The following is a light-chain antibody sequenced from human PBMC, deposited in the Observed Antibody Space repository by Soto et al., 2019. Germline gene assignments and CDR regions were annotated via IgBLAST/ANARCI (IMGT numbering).Light chain of an antibody. CDR3: CSYAGTYTWV. Sequence: QSALTQPPSASGSPGQSVTISCTGTNTDVGGHNYVSWYQQHPGRAPKLMISAVSERPSGVPDRFSGSRSGNTASLTISGLQAEDEADYYCCSYAGTYTWVFGGGTKVTVL. J-gene: IGLJ3*02. CDR1: NTDVGGHNY. CDR2: AVS. V-gene: IGLV2-11*01.